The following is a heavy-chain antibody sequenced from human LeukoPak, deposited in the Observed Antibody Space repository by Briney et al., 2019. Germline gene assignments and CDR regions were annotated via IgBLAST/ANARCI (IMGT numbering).Heavy chain of an antibody. CDR2: IMQDGSEK. Sequence: PGGSLRLSCAASGFTFSSYWMSWVRQAPGKGLEWVANIMQDGSEKYYVDSVKGRFTISRDNSKNTLYPQMNSLRAEDTAVYYCAKARIQLWGNFDYWGQGTLVTVSS. V-gene: IGHV3-7*05. D-gene: IGHD5-18*01. CDR3: AKARIQLWGNFDY. CDR1: GFTFSSYW. J-gene: IGHJ4*02.